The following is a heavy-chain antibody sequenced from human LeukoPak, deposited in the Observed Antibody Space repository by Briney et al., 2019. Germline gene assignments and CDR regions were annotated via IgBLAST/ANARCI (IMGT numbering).Heavy chain of an antibody. D-gene: IGHD4-23*01. V-gene: IGHV4-39*07. CDR1: GGSISSSSYY. J-gene: IGHJ4*02. CDR3: ARGPLRATVGFDY. Sequence: SETLSLTCTVSGGSISSSSYYWGWIRQPPGKGLEWIGGIYYSGSTYYNPSLKSRVTISVDTSKNQFSLKLSSVTAADTAVYYCARGPLRATVGFDYWGQGTLVTVSS. CDR2: IYYSGST.